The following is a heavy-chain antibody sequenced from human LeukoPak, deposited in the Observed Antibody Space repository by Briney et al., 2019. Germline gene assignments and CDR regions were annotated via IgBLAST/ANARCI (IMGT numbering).Heavy chain of an antibody. D-gene: IGHD6-13*01. Sequence: GGSLRLSCAASGFTFSSYGMHWVRQAPGKGLEWVAVISYDGSNKYYADSVKGRFTISRDNSKNTLYLQMNSLRAEDTAVYYCAKDMFPLSRSSSWFGAFDYWGQGTLVTVSS. CDR1: GFTFSSYG. CDR3: AKDMFPLSRSSSWFGAFDY. CDR2: ISYDGSNK. J-gene: IGHJ4*02. V-gene: IGHV3-30*18.